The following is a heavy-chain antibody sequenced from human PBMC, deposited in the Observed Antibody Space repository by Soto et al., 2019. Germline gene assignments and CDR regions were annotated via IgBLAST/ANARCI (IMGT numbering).Heavy chain of an antibody. J-gene: IGHJ4*02. CDR3: AKSYSSGWYGYFDY. CDR1: GFTFSSYA. Sequence: EVQLLESGGGLVQPGGSLRLSCAASGFTFSSYAMSWVRQAPGKGLEWVSAISGSGGSTYYADSVKGRFTISRDNSKNTLYLQMKRLTAEDTAVYYCAKSYSSGWYGYFDYWGQGTLVTVSS. V-gene: IGHV3-23*01. CDR2: ISGSGGST. D-gene: IGHD6-19*01.